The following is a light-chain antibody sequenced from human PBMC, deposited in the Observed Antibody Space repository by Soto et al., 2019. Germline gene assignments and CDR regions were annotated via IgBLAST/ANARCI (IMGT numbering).Light chain of an antibody. CDR1: QSVSSSY. CDR2: GAS. Sequence: EIALTQSPGTLSSSPGERATLSCRASQSVSSSYLAWYQQKPGQAPRLLIYGASSRATGIPDKFSGSGSGTDFTLTISRLEPEDFAVYYCQQYGSSPYTFGQGTKLEIK. V-gene: IGKV3-20*01. J-gene: IGKJ2*01. CDR3: QQYGSSPYT.